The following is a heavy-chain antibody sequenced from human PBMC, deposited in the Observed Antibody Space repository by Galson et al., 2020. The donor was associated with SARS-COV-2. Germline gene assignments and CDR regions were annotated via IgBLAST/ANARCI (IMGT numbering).Heavy chain of an antibody. Sequence: TGGSLRLSCAASGFTFSSYSMNWVRQAPGKGLEWVSSISSSSSYIYYADSVKGRFTISRDNAKNSLYLQMNSLRAEDTAVYYCARDIVATIRPNWFDPWGQGTLVTVSS. V-gene: IGHV3-21*01. J-gene: IGHJ5*02. CDR1: GFTFSSYS. CDR3: ARDIVATIRPNWFDP. CDR2: ISSSSSYI. D-gene: IGHD5-12*01.